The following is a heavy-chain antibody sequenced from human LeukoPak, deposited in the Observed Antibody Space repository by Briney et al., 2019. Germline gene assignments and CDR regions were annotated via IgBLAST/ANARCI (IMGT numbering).Heavy chain of an antibody. CDR1: GFTFSSYS. CDR2: IGDDVVST. V-gene: IGHV3-23*01. CDR3: ARDSPLLTV. J-gene: IGHJ4*02. D-gene: IGHD3-9*01. Sequence: PGGSLRLSCAASGFTFSSYSMNWVRQAPGKGLEWVSAIGDDVVSTYYAESVKGRFTISRDNSKNTLYLQMNSLRAEDTATYYCARDSPLLTVWGQGTLVTVSS.